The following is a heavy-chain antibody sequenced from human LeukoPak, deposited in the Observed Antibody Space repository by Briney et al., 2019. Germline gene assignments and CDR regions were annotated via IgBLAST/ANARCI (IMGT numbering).Heavy chain of an antibody. CDR1: GGTFSSYA. CDR2: IIPMFGTA. Sequence: ASVKVSCKASGGTFSSYAISWVRQAPGQGLEWMGGIIPMFGTANYAQEIQGRVTITADKSTSTAYMELSSLRSEDTAVYYCARWDSGSYDYWGQGTLVTVSS. D-gene: IGHD1-26*01. CDR3: ARWDSGSYDY. J-gene: IGHJ4*02. V-gene: IGHV1-69*06.